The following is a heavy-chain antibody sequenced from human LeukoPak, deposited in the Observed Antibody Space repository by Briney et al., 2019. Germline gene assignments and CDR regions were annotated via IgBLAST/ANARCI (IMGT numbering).Heavy chain of an antibody. V-gene: IGHV4-38-2*02. J-gene: IGHJ5*02. CDR2: IYYSGSI. CDR3: AREGGLLDYYGSGSYFSNGFDP. CDR1: GYSISNAYY. D-gene: IGHD3-10*01. Sequence: SETLSLTCSVSGYSISNAYYWGWIRQPPGKGLEWIGSIYYSGSIFYNPSLKSRVTISIDTSKNHFSLKLSSVTAADTAVYYCAREGGLLDYYGSGSYFSNGFDPWGQGTLVTVSS.